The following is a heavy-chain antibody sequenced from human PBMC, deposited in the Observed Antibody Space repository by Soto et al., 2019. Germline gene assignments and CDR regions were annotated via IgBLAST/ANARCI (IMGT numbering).Heavy chain of an antibody. V-gene: IGHV4-59*01. CDR3: AAGYSSSWCGACWFDP. D-gene: IGHD6-13*01. J-gene: IGHJ5*02. CDR1: GGSISSYY. Sequence: SETLSLTCTASGGSISSYYWSWIRQPPGKGLEWIGYIYYSGSTNYNPSLKSRVTISVDTSKNQFSLKLSSVTAADTAVYYCAAGYSSSWCGACWFDPWGQGTLVT. CDR2: IYYSGST.